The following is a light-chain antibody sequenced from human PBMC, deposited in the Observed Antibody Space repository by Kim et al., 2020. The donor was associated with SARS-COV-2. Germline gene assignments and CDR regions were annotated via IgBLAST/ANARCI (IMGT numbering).Light chain of an antibody. CDR1: QKINTY. V-gene: IGKV1-39*01. J-gene: IGKJ1*01. CDR2: GAS. CDR3: QQSYISPRT. Sequence: ASVGDRVTITCRASQKINTYLNWYQHKPGKAPNLLIYGASSLQTGVPSRFSGGGSGTDFALTINNLQPEDFATYYCQQSYISPRTFGQGTKVDIK.